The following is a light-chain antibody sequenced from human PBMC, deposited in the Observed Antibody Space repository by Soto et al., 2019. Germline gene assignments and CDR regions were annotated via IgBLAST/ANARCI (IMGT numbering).Light chain of an antibody. CDR1: QGINNY. CDR3: QNYDSVPRT. Sequence: DIQMTQSPSSLSASVGDTVTITCRASQGINNYLAWFQQRPGKVPKLLIYAASTLQSGVPSRFRGSRSGTDFTLTISSLQTEDVATFYCQNYDSVPRTFGQGTKVEIK. CDR2: AAS. V-gene: IGKV1-27*01. J-gene: IGKJ1*01.